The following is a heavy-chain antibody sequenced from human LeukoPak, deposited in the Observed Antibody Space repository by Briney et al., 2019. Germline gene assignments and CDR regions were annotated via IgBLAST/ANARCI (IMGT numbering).Heavy chain of an antibody. CDR3: ARVDYTTSSPYLLPDS. V-gene: IGHV4-59*01. D-gene: IGHD6-6*01. CDR2: IYYSGST. J-gene: IGHJ4*02. CDR1: GGSIIGYY. Sequence: SETLSLTCTVSGGSIIGYYWSCIRQPPGKGLEWIGYIYYSGSTNYNPSLKSRVTISVDTSKNQLSLRLTSVTAADTAVYYCARVDYTTSSPYLLPDSWGQGTLVTVSS.